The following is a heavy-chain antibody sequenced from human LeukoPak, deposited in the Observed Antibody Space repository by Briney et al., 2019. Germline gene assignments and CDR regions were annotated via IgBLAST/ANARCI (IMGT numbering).Heavy chain of an antibody. J-gene: IGHJ4*02. Sequence: GGSVRLFCAASGFTFSSYGMHWVRQARGKGLEWVSGINSNGDEIYYADSVRGRFTISRDNSNNALYLQMDSLRAEDTAVYYCANWIGSSSRDYWGQGTLVTVSS. CDR1: GFTFSSYG. V-gene: IGHV3-23*01. D-gene: IGHD6-6*01. CDR2: INSNGDEI. CDR3: ANWIGSSSRDY.